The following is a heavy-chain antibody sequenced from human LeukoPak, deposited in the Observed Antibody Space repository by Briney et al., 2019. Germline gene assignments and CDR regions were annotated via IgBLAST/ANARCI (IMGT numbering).Heavy chain of an antibody. D-gene: IGHD3-22*01. CDR2: ISAYNVNT. J-gene: IGHJ4*02. Sequence: ASVKVSCKASGYTFTSYGISWVRQAPGQGLEWMGWISAYNVNTNYAQKLQGRVTMTTDTSTSTAYMELRSLRSDDTAVYYCARVKYYYDSSGSFDYWGQGTLVTVSS. V-gene: IGHV1-18*01. CDR3: ARVKYYYDSSGSFDY. CDR1: GYTFTSYG.